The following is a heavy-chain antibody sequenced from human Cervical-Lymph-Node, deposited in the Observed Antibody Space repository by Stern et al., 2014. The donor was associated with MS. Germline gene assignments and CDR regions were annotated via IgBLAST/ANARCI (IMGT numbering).Heavy chain of an antibody. CDR1: GGTLTSYA. J-gene: IGHJ4*02. CDR3: ATVGDHYDSRGYYYGH. Sequence: QVQLVESGAEVKKPGASVKVSCKAYGGTLTSYAISWVRQAPGQGLEWMGGVIPIFGTAPYAQRFQGRVTIAADESTSTVYMDLSSLRSEDTATYYCATVGDHYDSRGYYYGHWGQGTQVTVSS. CDR2: VIPIFGTA. V-gene: IGHV1-69*01. D-gene: IGHD3-22*01.